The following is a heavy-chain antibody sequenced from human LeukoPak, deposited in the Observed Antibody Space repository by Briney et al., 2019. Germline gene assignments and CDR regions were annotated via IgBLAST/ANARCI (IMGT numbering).Heavy chain of an antibody. D-gene: IGHD1-1*01. CDR2: INPNSGGT. CDR3: ARADDPEYYFDY. V-gene: IGHV1-2*02. CDR1: GYTFTGCY. Sequence: ASVKVSCKASGYTFTGCYMHWVRQAPGQGLEWMGWINPNSGGTNYAQKFQGRVTMTRDTSISTAYMELSRLRSDDTAVYYCARADDPEYYFDYWGQGTLVTVSS. J-gene: IGHJ4*02.